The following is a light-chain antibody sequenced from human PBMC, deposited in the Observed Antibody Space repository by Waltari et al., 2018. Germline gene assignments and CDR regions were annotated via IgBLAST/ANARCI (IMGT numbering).Light chain of an antibody. V-gene: IGLV2-11*01. J-gene: IGLJ1*01. CDR1: SSDVGGYHY. CDR3: CSYAGRPFV. Sequence: QSALTQPRSVSGSPGQSVTISCTGTSSDVGGYHYVSWYQQHPGKAPKLMIYDVSKRPSGVPDRFSGSKSGNTASLTISGLQAEDEADYYCCSYAGRPFVFGTGTKVTVL. CDR2: DVS.